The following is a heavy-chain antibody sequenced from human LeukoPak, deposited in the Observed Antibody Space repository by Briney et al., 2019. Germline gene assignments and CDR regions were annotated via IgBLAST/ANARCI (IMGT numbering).Heavy chain of an antibody. Sequence: ASVKVSCKASGGTFSSYAISWVRQAPGQGLEWMGGIIPIFGTANYAQKFQGRVTITADDSTSTAYMELSSLRSEDTAVYYCAREYCSGGSCYKDAEYFQHWGQGTLVTVSS. CDR1: GGTFSSYA. J-gene: IGHJ1*01. D-gene: IGHD2-15*01. V-gene: IGHV1-69*13. CDR3: AREYCSGGSCYKDAEYFQH. CDR2: IIPIFGTA.